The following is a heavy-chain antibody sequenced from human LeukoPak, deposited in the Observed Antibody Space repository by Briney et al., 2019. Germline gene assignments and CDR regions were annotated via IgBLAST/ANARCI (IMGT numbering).Heavy chain of an antibody. Sequence: SVKVSCKASGGTFSSYAISWVRQAPGQGLEWMGGIIPIFGTANYAQKFQGRVTITTDESTSTAYMELSSLRSEDTAVYYCARDGREGDLDLDYWGQGTLVTVSS. CDR1: GGTFSSYA. CDR2: IIPIFGTA. J-gene: IGHJ4*02. D-gene: IGHD2-15*01. CDR3: ARDGREGDLDLDY. V-gene: IGHV1-69*05.